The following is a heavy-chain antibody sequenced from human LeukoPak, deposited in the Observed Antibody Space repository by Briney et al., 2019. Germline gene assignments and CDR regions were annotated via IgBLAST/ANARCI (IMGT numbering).Heavy chain of an antibody. CDR3: ARGGRMVRGDFDY. Sequence: GASVKVSCNASGYTFTGYYMHWVRQAPGQGLEWMGWINPNSGGTNYAQKFQGRVTMTTDTSTSTAYMELRSLRSDDTAVYYCARGGRMVRGDFDYWGQGTLVPSPQ. V-gene: IGHV1-2*02. CDR2: INPNSGGT. CDR1: GYTFTGYY. J-gene: IGHJ4*02. D-gene: IGHD3-10*01.